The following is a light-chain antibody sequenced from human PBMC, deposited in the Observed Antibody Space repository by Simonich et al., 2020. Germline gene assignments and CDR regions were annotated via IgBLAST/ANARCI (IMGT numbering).Light chain of an antibody. J-gene: IGKJ5*01. CDR2: GAS. Sequence: EIVMTQSPATLSVSPGERATLSCRASQSVSSNLAWYQQTPGQAPRLLIYGASTRATGIPARFRGSGSGTEFTLTISSLQSEDFAVYYCQQYNNWPRTFGQGTRLEIK. CDR3: QQYNNWPRT. CDR1: QSVSSN. V-gene: IGKV3-15*01.